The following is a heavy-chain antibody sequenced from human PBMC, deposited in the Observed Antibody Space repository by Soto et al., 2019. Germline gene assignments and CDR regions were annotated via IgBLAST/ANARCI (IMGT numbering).Heavy chain of an antibody. Sequence: QVQLQESGPGLVKPSETLSLTCTVSSGTIRDYYWSWIRQPPGKGLEWIGYIYYSGTTNYNPSLKSRVTMSVDTPKNQISLKVTSVTAADTAVYYCARASGNPYFDYWGQGTLVTVSS. CDR3: ARASGNPYFDY. D-gene: IGHD1-26*01. CDR2: IYYSGTT. CDR1: SGTIRDYY. J-gene: IGHJ4*02. V-gene: IGHV4-59*08.